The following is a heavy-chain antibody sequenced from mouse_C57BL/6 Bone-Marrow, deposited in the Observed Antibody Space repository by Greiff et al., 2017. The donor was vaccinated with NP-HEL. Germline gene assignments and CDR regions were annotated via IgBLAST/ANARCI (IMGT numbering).Heavy chain of an antibody. J-gene: IGHJ2*01. Sequence: QVQLQQPGAELVKPGASVKLSCKASGYTFTSYWMHWVKQRPGQGLEWIGMIHPNSGSTNYNEKFKSKATLTVDKSSSPAYMQLSSLTSEDSAVYYCARGALRSYYFDYWGQGTTLTVSS. CDR2: IHPNSGST. D-gene: IGHD1-1*01. CDR1: GYTFTSYW. CDR3: ARGALRSYYFDY. V-gene: IGHV1-64*01.